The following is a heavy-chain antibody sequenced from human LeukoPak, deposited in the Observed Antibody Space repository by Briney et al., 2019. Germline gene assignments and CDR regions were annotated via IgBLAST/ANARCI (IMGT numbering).Heavy chain of an antibody. CDR3: AKYSSSFTGAIDP. D-gene: IGHD6-6*01. CDR2: INPNSGGT. J-gene: IGHJ5*02. V-gene: IGHV1-2*02. CDR1: GYTFTGYY. Sequence: GASVKVSCKASGYTFTGYYMHWVRQAPGQGLEWMGWINPNSGGTNYAQKFQGRVTMTRDTSISTAYMDLSRLRSDDTAVYYCAKYSSSFTGAIDPWGQGTLVTVFS.